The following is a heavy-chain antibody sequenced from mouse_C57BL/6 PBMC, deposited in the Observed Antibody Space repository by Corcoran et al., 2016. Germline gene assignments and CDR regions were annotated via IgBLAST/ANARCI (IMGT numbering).Heavy chain of an antibody. D-gene: IGHD1-1*01. V-gene: IGHV9-3*01. CDR2: INTYSGVP. CDR1: WYTFTTFG. CDR3: ARSAGSSHYYFNY. J-gene: IGHJ2*01. Sequence: QIPLVQCGPELKKPGETFKISCKASWYTFTTFGLSWEKQAPGKGLKWMGWINTYSGVPTYADDFKGRFAFSLEASASTAYLQINNLKNEDTATYFCARSAGSSHYYFNYWGQGSTLTVSS.